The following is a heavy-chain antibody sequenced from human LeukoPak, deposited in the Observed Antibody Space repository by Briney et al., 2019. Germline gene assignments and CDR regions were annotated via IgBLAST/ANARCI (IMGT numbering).Heavy chain of an antibody. J-gene: IGHJ4*02. CDR2: MNPNSGNT. D-gene: IGHD5-18*01. CDR3: ARSRHGGYSYGLRLDY. Sequence: ASVKVSCKASGYTFTSYDINWVRQATGQGLEWMGWMNPNSGNTGYAQKFQGRVTMTRSTSISTAYMELSSLRSEDTAVYYCARSRHGGYSYGLRLDYWGQGTLVTVSS. CDR1: GYTFTSYD. V-gene: IGHV1-8*01.